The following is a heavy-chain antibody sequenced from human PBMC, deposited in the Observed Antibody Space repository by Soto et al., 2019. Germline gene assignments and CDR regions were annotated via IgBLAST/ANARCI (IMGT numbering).Heavy chain of an antibody. CDR3: ARGRRERILRYFDWPIVDY. Sequence: GASVKVSCKASGYTFTSYYMHWVRQAPGQGLEWMGIINPSGGSTSYAQKFQGRVTMTRDTSTSTVYMELSSLRSEDTAVYYCARGRRERILRYFDWPIVDYWGQGTLDTVSS. J-gene: IGHJ4*02. D-gene: IGHD3-9*01. CDR1: GYTFTSYY. CDR2: INPSGGST. V-gene: IGHV1-46*03.